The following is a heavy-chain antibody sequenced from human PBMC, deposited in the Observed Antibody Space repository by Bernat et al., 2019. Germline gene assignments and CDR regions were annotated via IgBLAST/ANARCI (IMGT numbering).Heavy chain of an antibody. CDR3: AKSGEEVGPGIAALIFDY. J-gene: IGHJ4*02. D-gene: IGHD2-2*01. CDR2: ISGSGGST. CDR1: GFTFSTYG. V-gene: IGHV3-23*01. Sequence: EVQLLESGGGLVQPGGSLRLSCAASGFTFSTYGLTWVRQAPGKGLEWVSAISGSGGSTYYADSVKGRFTISRDNSKNTLYLQMNSLRAEDTAVYYCAKSGEEVGPGIAALIFDYWGQGTLVTVSS.